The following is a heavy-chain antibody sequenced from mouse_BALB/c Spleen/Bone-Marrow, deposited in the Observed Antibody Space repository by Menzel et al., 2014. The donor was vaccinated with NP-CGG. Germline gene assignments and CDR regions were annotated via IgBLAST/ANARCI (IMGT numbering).Heavy chain of an antibody. V-gene: IGHV1-4*02. CDR3: AKPTVVAHFDY. D-gene: IGHD1-1*01. CDR2: INPSSDYT. J-gene: IGHJ2*01. CDR1: GYTFSSYT. Sequence: QVQLKESAAELARPGASVKMSCKASGYTFSSYTMHWVKQRPGQDLEWIGFINPSSDYTEYNQKFKDKTTLTADKSSNTAYMQLSSLTSEDSAVYYCAKPTVVAHFDYWGQGTTLTVSS.